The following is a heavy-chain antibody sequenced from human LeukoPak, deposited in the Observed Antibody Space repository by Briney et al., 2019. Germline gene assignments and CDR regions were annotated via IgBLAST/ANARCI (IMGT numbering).Heavy chain of an antibody. J-gene: IGHJ4*02. V-gene: IGHV4-38-2*02. CDR1: GYSISSGYY. Sequence: SETLSLTCTVSGYSISSGYYWGWIRQPPGKGLEWIGSIYHSGSTYYNPSLKSRVTISVDTSKNQFSLKLSSVTAADTAVYYCAAYCGCDCYSDTNFDYWGQGTLVTVSS. CDR3: AAYCGCDCYSDTNFDY. CDR2: IYHSGST. D-gene: IGHD2-21*01.